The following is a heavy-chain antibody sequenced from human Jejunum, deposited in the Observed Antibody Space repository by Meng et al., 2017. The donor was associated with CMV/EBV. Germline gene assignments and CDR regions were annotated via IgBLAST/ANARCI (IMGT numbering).Heavy chain of an antibody. Sequence: CKAYGYTFTGHYIHWVRQAPGQGLEWMGRINPNTGGTNYAQKFQGRVTMTRDTSISTAYMELSRLKSDDTAVYYCARDRDGPLGWVDPWGQGTLVTVSS. CDR1: GYTFTGHY. CDR2: INPNTGGT. D-gene: IGHD1-14*01. V-gene: IGHV1-2*06. CDR3: ARDRDGPLGWVDP. J-gene: IGHJ5*02.